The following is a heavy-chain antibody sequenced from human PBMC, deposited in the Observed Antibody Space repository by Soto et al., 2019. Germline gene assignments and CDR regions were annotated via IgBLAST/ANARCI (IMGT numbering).Heavy chain of an antibody. Sequence: SETLSLTCTVSVGSLDSYYWSLIRLPPGRGLEWIGYVFHIGSCTYNPSFSSRVSISIDTSNNQFSLNLKSVTAADTALYFCARTSQFRSGELGFESSGRGTQVTVSS. CDR2: VFHIGSC. CDR1: VGSLDSYY. D-gene: IGHD3-16*01. CDR3: ARTSQFRSGELGFES. V-gene: IGHV4-59*01. J-gene: IGHJ4*02.